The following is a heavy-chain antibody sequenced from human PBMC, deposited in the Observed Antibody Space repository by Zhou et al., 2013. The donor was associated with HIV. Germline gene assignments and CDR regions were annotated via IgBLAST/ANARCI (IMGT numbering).Heavy chain of an antibody. CDR3: ARRYGDLYHRDSYYYMDV. Sequence: QVQLVQSGAEVKKPGSSVKVSCKASGGTFSSYAISWVRQAPGQGLEWMGWITTYNGDTNYAQKFQGRVTMTTDTSTTTVYMELSSLRSDDTAVYYCARRYGDLYHRDSYYYMDVWGKGTSVTVSS. D-gene: IGHD5-18*01. J-gene: IGHJ6*03. CDR2: ITTYNGDT. CDR1: GGTFSSYA. V-gene: IGHV1-18*01.